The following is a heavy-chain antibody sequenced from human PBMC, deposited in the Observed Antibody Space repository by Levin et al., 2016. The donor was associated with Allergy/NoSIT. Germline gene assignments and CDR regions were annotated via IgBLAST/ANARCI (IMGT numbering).Heavy chain of an antibody. CDR1: GFTFSRYA. Sequence: GGSLRLSCAASGFTFSRYAIHWVRQAPGKGPEWVAVISNDSTQKYYADSVKGRFTISRDNFKNTLYLQMNSLRVDDTALYYCAREDYYYNSGSFSLGALDIWGQGTMVTVSS. CDR2: ISNDSTQK. V-gene: IGHV3-30-3*01. J-gene: IGHJ3*02. CDR3: AREDYYYNSGSFSLGALDI. D-gene: IGHD3-10*01.